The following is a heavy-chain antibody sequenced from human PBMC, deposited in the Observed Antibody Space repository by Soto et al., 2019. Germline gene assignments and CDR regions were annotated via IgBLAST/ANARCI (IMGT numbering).Heavy chain of an antibody. Sequence: QVQLVESGGGVVQPGRSLRLSCAASGFTFSSYGMHWVRQAPGKGLEWVAVISYDGSNKYYADSVKGRFTISRDNSKNTLYLQMNSLRAEDTAVYYCARGVPAAIREGRGIFYYYYGMDVWGQGTTVTVSS. CDR2: ISYDGSNK. CDR1: GFTFSSYG. V-gene: IGHV3-30*03. D-gene: IGHD2-2*02. CDR3: ARGVPAAIREGRGIFYYYYGMDV. J-gene: IGHJ6*02.